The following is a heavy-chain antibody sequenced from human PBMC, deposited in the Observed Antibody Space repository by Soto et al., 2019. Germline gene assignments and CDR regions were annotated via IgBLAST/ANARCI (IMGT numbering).Heavy chain of an antibody. J-gene: IGHJ4*02. D-gene: IGHD5-12*01. CDR3: AQAGDGYNPSSYYFDY. CDR1: GFTFSSCG. Sequence: QVQLVESGGGVVQPGRSLRLSCAASGFTFSSCGMHWVRQAPGKGLAWVAVISYDGSNKYYADSVKGRFTISRDNSKNTLYLQMNGLGAEGTAVYYCAQAGDGYNPSSYYFDYWGQGPLVTVSS. CDR2: ISYDGSNK. V-gene: IGHV3-30*18.